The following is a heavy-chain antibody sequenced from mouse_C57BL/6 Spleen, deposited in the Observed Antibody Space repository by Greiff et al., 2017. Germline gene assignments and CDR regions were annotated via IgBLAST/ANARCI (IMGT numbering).Heavy chain of an antibody. V-gene: IGHV2-6-1*01. D-gene: IGHD2-4*01. CDR1: GFSLTSYG. CDR3: ARQDDYDMNYAMDY. J-gene: IGHJ4*01. Sequence: VQLQQSGPGLVAPSQSLSITCTVSGFSLTSYGVHWVRQPPGKGLEWLVVIWSDGSTTYNSALKSRLSISKDNSKSQVFLKMNSLQTDDTAMYYCARQDDYDMNYAMDYWGQGTSVTVSS. CDR2: IWSDGST.